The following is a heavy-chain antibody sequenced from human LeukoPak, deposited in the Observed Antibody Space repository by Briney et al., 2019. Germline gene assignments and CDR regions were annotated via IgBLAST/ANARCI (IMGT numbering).Heavy chain of an antibody. D-gene: IGHD2-2*01. CDR1: GFTFSSYS. CDR2: ISSSSSYI. J-gene: IGHJ5*02. V-gene: IGHV3-21*01. Sequence: PGGSLRLSCAASGFTFSSYSMNWVRQAPGKGLEWVSSISSSSSYIYYADSVKGRFTISRDNAKNSLYLQMNSVGAEDTAVYYCARAGPSSTSCCYWFDPWGQGTLVTVSS. CDR3: ARAGPSSTSCCYWFDP.